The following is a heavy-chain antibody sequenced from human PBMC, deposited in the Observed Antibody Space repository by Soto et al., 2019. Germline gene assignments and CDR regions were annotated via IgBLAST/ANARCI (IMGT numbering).Heavy chain of an antibody. Sequence: PGESLKISCQASGYNFTTSYIGWVRQMPGKGLEWMGIIHPGDSDSIYSPSFQGQVTFSADTSITTAYLQWSSLKASDTAIFYCARLAYYYDDTNYYHDVFGLWGQGTLVTVSS. CDR2: IHPGDSDS. CDR3: ARLAYYYDDTNYYHDVFGL. D-gene: IGHD3-22*01. V-gene: IGHV5-51*01. J-gene: IGHJ3*01. CDR1: GYNFTTSY.